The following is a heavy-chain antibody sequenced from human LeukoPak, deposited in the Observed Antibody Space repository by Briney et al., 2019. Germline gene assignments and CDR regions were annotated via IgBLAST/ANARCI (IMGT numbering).Heavy chain of an antibody. J-gene: IGHJ4*02. Sequence: PSGTLSLTCAVSGASIDSHSWWSWVRQPPGKGLEWIGEIYHSGGANYKPSLKSRVTVSVDASKNHFSLKLTSVTAADTAVYYCAYNRNFALDNWGQGTLVTVSS. D-gene: IGHD1-14*01. CDR2: IYHSGGA. CDR1: GASIDSHSW. CDR3: AYNRNFALDN. V-gene: IGHV4-4*02.